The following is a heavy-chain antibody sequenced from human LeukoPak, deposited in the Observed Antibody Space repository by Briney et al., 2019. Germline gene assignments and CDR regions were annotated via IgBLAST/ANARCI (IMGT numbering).Heavy chain of an antibody. Sequence: GGSLRLSCAASGFTVSSNYMTWVRQAPGKGLEWVAVVHTGGSTYPADSVKGRFTISRDNSKNTVSLQMNSLRVEDTAVYYCASLAGDIWGQGTMVTVSS. D-gene: IGHD6-19*01. CDR1: GFTVSSNY. CDR2: VHTGGST. V-gene: IGHV3-66*02. J-gene: IGHJ3*02. CDR3: ASLAGDI.